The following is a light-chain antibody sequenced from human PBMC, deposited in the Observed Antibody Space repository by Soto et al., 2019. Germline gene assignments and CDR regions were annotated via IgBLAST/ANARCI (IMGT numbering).Light chain of an antibody. CDR1: SSDVGAYNY. CDR2: EVN. Sequence: QSVLTQPASVSGSPGQSITISCNGTSSDVGAYNYVSWYQQHPGKAPKLMIFEVNNRPSGVSNRFSGSKSGNTASLAISGLQDDDEADYYCSSYTSSSTLVFGGGTQLTVL. CDR3: SSYTSSSTLV. J-gene: IGLJ2*01. V-gene: IGLV2-14*01.